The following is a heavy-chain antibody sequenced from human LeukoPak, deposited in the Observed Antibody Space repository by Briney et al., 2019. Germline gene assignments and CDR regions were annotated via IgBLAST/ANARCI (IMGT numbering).Heavy chain of an antibody. D-gene: IGHD3-22*01. CDR3: ARAHPEYYDSSGYNPLDF. CDR1: GYRLSYYG. J-gene: IGHJ4*02. CDR2: INAYTGNT. V-gene: IGHV1-18*01. Sequence: ASVKVSCKASGYRLSYYGISWVRQAPGQGLEWMGWINAYTGNTNYAQKLQGTVTMTTDTSTSTAYMELRSLRSDDTAVYYCARAHPEYYDSSGYNPLDFWGQGTLVTVSS.